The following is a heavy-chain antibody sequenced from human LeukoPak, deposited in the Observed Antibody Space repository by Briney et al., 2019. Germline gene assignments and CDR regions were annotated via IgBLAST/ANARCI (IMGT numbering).Heavy chain of an antibody. D-gene: IGHD3-22*01. CDR1: GFTFSSYW. V-gene: IGHV3-7*01. Sequence: GGSLRLSCAASGFTFSSYWMTWVRQAPGKGLEWVACMKEDGSEKYYVDSVKGRFTISRDNAKNSLYLQMNSLRAEDTAVYYCARDSVSRNYYDSSGYYYGVRWGQGTLVTVSS. CDR3: ARDSVSRNYYDSSGYYYGVR. J-gene: IGHJ4*02. CDR2: MKEDGSEK.